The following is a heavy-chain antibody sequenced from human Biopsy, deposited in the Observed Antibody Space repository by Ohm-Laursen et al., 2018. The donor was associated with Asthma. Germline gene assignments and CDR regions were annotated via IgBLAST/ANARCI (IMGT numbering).Heavy chain of an antibody. J-gene: IGHJ4*02. CDR2: IYRGGTS. CDR1: GFAVSRDY. Sequence: GSLRLSCTPSGFAVSRDYMFWVRQAPAKSLEWVSVIYRGGTSHTADSVRGRFTISRDYSKNPLYLQMHSLRAEDTAVYYCARGDSSNWSHYYFDYWGQGTLVTVSS. CDR3: ARGDSSNWSHYYFDY. D-gene: IGHD3-22*01. V-gene: IGHV3-53*01.